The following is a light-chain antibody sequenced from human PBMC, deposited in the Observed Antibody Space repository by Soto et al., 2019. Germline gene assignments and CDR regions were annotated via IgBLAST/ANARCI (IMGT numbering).Light chain of an antibody. V-gene: IGLV2-23*02. CDR3: CSYTGTDTFAV. J-gene: IGLJ1*01. CDR2: DVN. Sequence: QSALTQPASVSGSPGQSITISCTGTSSDVGTYTRVSWYQQHPGEAPKLIIYDVNERPSGVSNRFSGSKSGNTASLTISGXXXXXXADYFCCSYTGTDTFAVFGTGTKLTVL. CDR1: SSDVGTYTR.